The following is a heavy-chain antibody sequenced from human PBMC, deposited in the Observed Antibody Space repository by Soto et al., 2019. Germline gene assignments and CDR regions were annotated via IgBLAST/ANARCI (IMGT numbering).Heavy chain of an antibody. Sequence: SVKVSCKASGFTFTSSAVQWVRQARGQRLEWIGWIVVDSGNTNYAQKFQERVTITRDMSTSTAYMELSSLRSEDTAVYYCAAAPPRDGYNFWGQGTLVTVSS. CDR3: AAAPPRDGYNF. V-gene: IGHV1-58*01. CDR2: IVVDSGNT. D-gene: IGHD5-12*01. J-gene: IGHJ4*02. CDR1: GFTFTSSA.